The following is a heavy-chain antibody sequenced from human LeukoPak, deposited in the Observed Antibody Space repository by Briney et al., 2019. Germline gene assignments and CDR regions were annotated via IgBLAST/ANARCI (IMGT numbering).Heavy chain of an antibody. D-gene: IGHD3-9*01. J-gene: IGHJ3*02. CDR3: ARSVHYDISHHPYAFDI. CDR1: GGTFSSYA. CDR2: IIPIFGTA. Sequence: ASVKVSCKASGGTFSSYAISLVRQAPGQGLEWMGGIIPIFGTANYAQKFQGRVTITTDESTSTAYMELSSLRSEDTAVYYCARSVHYDISHHPYAFDIWGQGTTVTVSS. V-gene: IGHV1-69*05.